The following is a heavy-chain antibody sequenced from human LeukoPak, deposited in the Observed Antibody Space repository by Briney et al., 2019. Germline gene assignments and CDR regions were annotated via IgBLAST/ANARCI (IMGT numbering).Heavy chain of an antibody. CDR2: INHSGST. Sequence: SETLSLTCAVYGGSFSGYYWSWIRQPPGKGLEWIGEINHSGSTNYNPSLKSRVTISVDTSKNQFSLKLSSVTAEDTAMYYCAKDRDSRDWYKDAFDIWGQGTMVTVSS. J-gene: IGHJ3*02. CDR1: GGSFSGYY. V-gene: IGHV4-34*01. D-gene: IGHD6-19*01. CDR3: AKDRDSRDWYKDAFDI.